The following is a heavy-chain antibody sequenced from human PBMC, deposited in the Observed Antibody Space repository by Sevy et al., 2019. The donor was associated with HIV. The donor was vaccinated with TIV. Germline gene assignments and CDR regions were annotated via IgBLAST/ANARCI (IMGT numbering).Heavy chain of an antibody. CDR3: AIAREYYSDNSGYFDY. V-gene: IGHV1-24*01. CDR2: FDPEDGEI. CDR1: GYTLTELS. D-gene: IGHD3-22*01. Sequence: ASVKVSCKVSGYTLTELSMHWVRQAPGKGLEWMGRFDPEDGEIIYAQKFQGRATMTEDTSTDTAYIGLSRLRSEDTAVYYCAIAREYYSDNSGYFDYWGQGTLVTVSS. J-gene: IGHJ4*02.